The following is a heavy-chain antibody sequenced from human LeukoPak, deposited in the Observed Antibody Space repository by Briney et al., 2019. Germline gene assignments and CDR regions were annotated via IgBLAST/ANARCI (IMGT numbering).Heavy chain of an antibody. J-gene: IGHJ4*02. CDR1: GFTFSSYA. CDR3: ASAPYGSGSYGAAHYYFDY. CDR2: ISYDGSNK. V-gene: IGHV3-30-3*01. Sequence: PGRSLRLSCAASGFTFSSYAMHWVRQAPGKGLEWVAVISYDGSNKYYADSVKGRFTISRDNSKNTLYLQMNSLRAEDTAVYYCASAPYGSGSYGAAHYYFDYWGQGTLVTVSS. D-gene: IGHD3-10*01.